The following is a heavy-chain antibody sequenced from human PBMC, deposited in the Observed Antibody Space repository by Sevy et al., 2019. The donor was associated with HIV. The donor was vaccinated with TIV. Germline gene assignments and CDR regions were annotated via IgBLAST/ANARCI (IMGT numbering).Heavy chain of an antibody. J-gene: IGHJ3*02. CDR3: ARANRSVISPPDAFDI. V-gene: IGHV3-30-3*01. D-gene: IGHD3-16*02. CDR2: ISYDGSNK. Sequence: GGSLRLSCAASGFTFSSYAMHWVRQAPGKGLEWVAVISYDGSNKYYADSVKGQFTISRDNSKNTLYLQMNSLRAEDTAVYYCARANRSVISPPDAFDIWGQGTMVTGSS. CDR1: GFTFSSYA.